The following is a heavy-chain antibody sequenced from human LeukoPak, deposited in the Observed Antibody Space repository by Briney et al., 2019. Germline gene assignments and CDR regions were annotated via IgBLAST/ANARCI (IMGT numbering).Heavy chain of an antibody. D-gene: IGHD1-14*01. CDR3: ARHGRETGITYYYYYYMDV. CDR2: IYPGDSDT. Sequence: GESLKIYCKGSGYSFTNYWIGWVRQMPGKGLEWMGIIYPGDSDTRYSPSFQGQVTISADKSISTAYLQWSSLKASDTAMYYCARHGRETGITYYYYYYMDVWGKGTTVTVSS. J-gene: IGHJ6*03. V-gene: IGHV5-51*01. CDR1: GYSFTNYW.